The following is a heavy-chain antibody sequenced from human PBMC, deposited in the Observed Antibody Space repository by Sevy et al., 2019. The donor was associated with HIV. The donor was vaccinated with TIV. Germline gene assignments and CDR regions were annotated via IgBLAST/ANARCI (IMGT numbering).Heavy chain of an antibody. J-gene: IGHJ2*01. Sequence: GGSLRLSCAASGFIFSSYSMAWVRQAPGKGLEWVSSITSSSGYIYHRDSVKGRLTISRDNAKNSLYLQMNSLRGDDTAVYYCARDSAPPRNIGSMNWYFDLGGRGTLFTVSS. D-gene: IGHD1-1*01. CDR3: ARDSAPPRNIGSMNWYFDL. CDR2: ITSSSGYI. CDR1: GFIFSSYS. V-gene: IGHV3-21*06.